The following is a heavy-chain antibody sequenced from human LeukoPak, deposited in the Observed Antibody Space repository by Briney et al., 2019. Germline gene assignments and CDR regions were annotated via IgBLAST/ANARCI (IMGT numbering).Heavy chain of an antibody. CDR3: ARDGYVLLWFGELSDDAFDI. CDR2: INPSGGST. J-gene: IGHJ3*02. V-gene: IGHV1-46*01. Sequence: GASVKVSCKASGYTFTSYYMHWVRQAPGQGLEWMGIINPSGGSTSYAQKFQGRVTMTRDTSISTAYMELSRLRSDDTAVYYCARDGYVLLWFGELSDDAFDIWGQGTMVTVSS. D-gene: IGHD3-10*01. CDR1: GYTFTSYY.